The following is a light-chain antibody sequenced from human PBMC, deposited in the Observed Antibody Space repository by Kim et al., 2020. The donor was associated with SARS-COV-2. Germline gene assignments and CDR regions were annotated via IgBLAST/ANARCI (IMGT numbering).Light chain of an antibody. J-gene: IGLJ2*01. Sequence: GHAIPNSGTGTSIDVASYNYVSWYQQHPGKAPKLIIYDVSNRPSGVSNRFSGSKSGKTASLTISGLQPEDEADYYCSSYTTSTTLIFGGGTQLTVL. CDR2: DVS. CDR1: SIDVASYNY. CDR3: SSYTTSTTLI. V-gene: IGLV2-14*03.